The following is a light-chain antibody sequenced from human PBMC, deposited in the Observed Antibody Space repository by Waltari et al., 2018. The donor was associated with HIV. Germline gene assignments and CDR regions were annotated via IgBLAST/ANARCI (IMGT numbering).Light chain of an antibody. J-gene: IGLJ2*01. CDR2: NNN. Sequence: QSVMTQPPSASGTPGQRVTLSCSGGSSNIGSSSVNWYQQVPGTAPKLLIYNNNQLPSGVPDRFSGSKSGSSASLAISGLQSEDEADYYCAAWDDRLKGVVFGGGTKLTVL. CDR3: AAWDDRLKGVV. CDR1: SSNIGSSS. V-gene: IGLV1-44*01.